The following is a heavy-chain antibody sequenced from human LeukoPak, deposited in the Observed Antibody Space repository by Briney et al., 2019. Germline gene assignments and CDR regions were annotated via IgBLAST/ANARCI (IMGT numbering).Heavy chain of an antibody. J-gene: IGHJ4*02. Sequence: GGSLRLSCAASGFTFSSYWMSWVRQAPGKGLEWVANIKQDGSEKYYVDSVKGRFTISRDNAMNSLYLQMNSLRAEDTAVYYCARDVEMATFDYWGQGTLVTVSS. CDR3: ARDVEMATFDY. CDR1: GFTFSSYW. D-gene: IGHD5-24*01. V-gene: IGHV3-7*01. CDR2: IKQDGSEK.